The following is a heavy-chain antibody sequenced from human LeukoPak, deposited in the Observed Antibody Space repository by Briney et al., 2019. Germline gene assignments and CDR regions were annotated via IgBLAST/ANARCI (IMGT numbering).Heavy chain of an antibody. CDR1: GFTFSSYG. CDR2: ISYDGSNK. V-gene: IGHV3-30*03. J-gene: IGHJ6*02. Sequence: GGSLRLSCAASGFTFSSYGMHWVRQAPGKGLEWVAVISYDGSNKYYADSVKGRFTISRDNAKNSLYLQMNSLRAEDTAVYYCARLTAMVTRYGMDVWGQGTTVTVSS. D-gene: IGHD5-18*01. CDR3: ARLTAMVTRYGMDV.